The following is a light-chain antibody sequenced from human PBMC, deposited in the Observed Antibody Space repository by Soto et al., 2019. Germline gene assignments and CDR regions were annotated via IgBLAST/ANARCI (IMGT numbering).Light chain of an antibody. CDR1: SSNIGSNT. J-gene: IGLJ3*02. V-gene: IGLV1-44*01. CDR3: AAWDDSLSAWV. CDR2: SNN. Sequence: QSALTQPPSASGTPGQRVTISCSGSSSNIGSNTVSWYHLLPGTAPKLLIHSNNQRPSGVPDRFSGSKSGTSASLAISGLQSEDESDYYCAAWDDSLSAWVFGGGTKLTVL.